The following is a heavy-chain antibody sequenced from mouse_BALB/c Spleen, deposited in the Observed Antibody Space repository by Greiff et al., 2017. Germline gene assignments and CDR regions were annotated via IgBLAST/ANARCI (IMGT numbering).Heavy chain of an antibody. CDR2: ISYSGST. CDR1: GYSITSDYA. CDR3: ARTGNYYAMDY. J-gene: IGHJ4*01. D-gene: IGHD2-1*01. V-gene: IGHV3-2*02. Sequence: EVHLVESGPGLVKPSQSLSLTCTVTGYSITSDYAWNWIRQFPGNKLEWMGYISYSGSTSYNPSLKSRISITRDTSKNQFFLQLNSVTTEDTATYYCARTGNYYAMDYWGQGTSVTVSS.